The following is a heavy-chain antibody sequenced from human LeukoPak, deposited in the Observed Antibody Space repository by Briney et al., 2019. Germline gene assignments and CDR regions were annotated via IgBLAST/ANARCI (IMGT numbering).Heavy chain of an antibody. CDR2: IYPGDSDT. D-gene: IGHD2-21*01. V-gene: IGHV5-51*01. Sequence: GESLKISCKGSGYSFTSYWIGWVRQMPGKGLEWMGIIYPGDSDTRYSPSFQGQVTISADKSISTAYLQWGSLKASDTAMYYCARPRGGYCGGDCYSFYAFDIWGQGTMVTVSS. CDR3: ARPRGGYCGGDCYSFYAFDI. J-gene: IGHJ3*02. CDR1: GYSFTSYW.